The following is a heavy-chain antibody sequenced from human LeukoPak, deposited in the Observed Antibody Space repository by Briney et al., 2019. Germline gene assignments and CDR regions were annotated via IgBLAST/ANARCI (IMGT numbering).Heavy chain of an antibody. D-gene: IGHD6-13*01. V-gene: IGHV4-4*07. J-gene: IGHJ4*02. CDR2: IYSTGST. Sequence: SETLSLTCTVSGGSISSYYWSWIRQPAGKGLEWIGRIYSTGSTNYIPSLKSRVTMSVDTSKNQFSLRLRSVTAADTAVYYCARQIASAGTAGFDFWGRGALVTVSS. CDR3: ARQIASAGTAGFDF. CDR1: GGSISSYY.